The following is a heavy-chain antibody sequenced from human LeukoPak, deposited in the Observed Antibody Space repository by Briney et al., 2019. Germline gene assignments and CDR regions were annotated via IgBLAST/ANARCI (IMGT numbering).Heavy chain of an antibody. CDR3: ARATVTTAYYYGMDV. V-gene: IGHV3-53*04. CDR1: GFTVSSNY. CDR2: IYSGGST. D-gene: IGHD4-17*01. Sequence: GGSLRLSCAASGFTVSSNYMSWVRQAPGKGLEWVSVIYSGGSTYYADSVKGRFTISRHNSKNTLYLQMNSLRAEDTAVYYCARATVTTAYYYGMDVWGQGTTVTVS. J-gene: IGHJ6*02.